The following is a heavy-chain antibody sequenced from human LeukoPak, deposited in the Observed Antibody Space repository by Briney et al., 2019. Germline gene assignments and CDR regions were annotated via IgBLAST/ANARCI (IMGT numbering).Heavy chain of an antibody. Sequence: SETLSLTCTVSGGSISSRSYYWGWIRQPPGKGLEWIGSIYYSGSTYYNPSLKSRVTMSVDTSKNQFSVKLSSVTTADTAVYYCASRRLALGAFDYWGQGTLVTVSS. CDR3: ASRRLALGAFDY. J-gene: IGHJ4*02. V-gene: IGHV4-39*01. CDR2: IYYSGST. D-gene: IGHD1-26*01. CDR1: GGSISSRSYY.